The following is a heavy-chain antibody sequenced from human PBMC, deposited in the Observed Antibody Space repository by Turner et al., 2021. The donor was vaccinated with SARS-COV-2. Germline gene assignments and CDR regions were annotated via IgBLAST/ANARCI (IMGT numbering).Heavy chain of an antibody. V-gene: IGHV3-30-3*01. J-gene: IGHJ4*02. D-gene: IGHD5-12*01. CDR2: ITYDGSSK. CDR3: AREGAWGDGYPNDY. CDR1: GFTCSICD. Sequence: QVQLVASGGGVVQPGRSLRLSGAASGFTCSICDMHWGRQAPGKGLGWVAVITYDGSSKYYADSVKGRFTISRDNSKTTLYLQMNSLRAEDTDVYYCAREGAWGDGYPNDYWGQGTLVTVSS.